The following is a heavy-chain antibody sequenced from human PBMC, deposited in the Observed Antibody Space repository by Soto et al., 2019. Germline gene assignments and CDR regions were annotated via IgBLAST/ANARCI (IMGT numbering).Heavy chain of an antibody. CDR3: AREKRIMVRGVIMMGGFDY. Sequence: QVQLQESGPGLVKPSQTLSLTCTVSGGSISSGGYYWSWIRQHPGKGLEWIGYIYYSGSTYYNPSLKSRVTISVDTSKNQFSLKLSSVTAADTAVYYCAREKRIMVRGVIMMGGFDYWGQGTLVTVSS. CDR2: IYYSGST. D-gene: IGHD3-10*01. J-gene: IGHJ4*02. CDR1: GGSISSGGYY. V-gene: IGHV4-31*03.